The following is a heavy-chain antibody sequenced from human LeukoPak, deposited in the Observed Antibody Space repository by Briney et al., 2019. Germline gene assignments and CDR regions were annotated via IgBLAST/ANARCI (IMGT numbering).Heavy chain of an antibody. CDR3: AGGHDFWSGYYDNWFDP. Sequence: SETLSLTCTVSGDSVTSDSYYWSWIRQPPGKGLEWIGYIYYSGSTNYNPSLKSRVTISVDTSKNQFSLKLSSVTAADTAVYYCAGGHDFWSGYYDNWFDPWGQGTLVTVSS. D-gene: IGHD3-3*01. J-gene: IGHJ5*02. CDR1: GDSVTSDSYY. CDR2: IYYSGST. V-gene: IGHV4-61*01.